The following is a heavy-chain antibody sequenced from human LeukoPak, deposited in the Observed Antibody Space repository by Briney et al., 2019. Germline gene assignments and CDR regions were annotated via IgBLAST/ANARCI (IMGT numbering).Heavy chain of an antibody. V-gene: IGHV3-30*18. Sequence: GGSLRLSCAASGVTFSSYGMHWVRQAPGKGLEWVAVISYDGSNKYYADSVKGRFTISRDNSKNTLYLQMNSLRAEDTAVYYCAKAMATIYLDYWGQGTLVTVSS. CDR1: GVTFSSYG. J-gene: IGHJ4*02. CDR2: ISYDGSNK. D-gene: IGHD5-24*01. CDR3: AKAMATIYLDY.